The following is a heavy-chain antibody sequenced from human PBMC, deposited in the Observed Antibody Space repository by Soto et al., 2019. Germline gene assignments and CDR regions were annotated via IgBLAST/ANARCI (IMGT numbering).Heavy chain of an antibody. CDR2: VKEDGSDK. V-gene: IGHV3-7*04. J-gene: IGHJ4*02. D-gene: IGHD3-16*01. Sequence: EVPLVESGGGLVQPGGSLRLTCAASGFTLSGYWMSWVRQPPGRGPEWVANVKEDGSDKNYVDSVKGRFTISRDNGGKSLYLQMNSLRVEDTAVYYCARGGGNFDQWGQGTLVIVSS. CDR3: ARGGGNFDQ. CDR1: GFTLSGYW.